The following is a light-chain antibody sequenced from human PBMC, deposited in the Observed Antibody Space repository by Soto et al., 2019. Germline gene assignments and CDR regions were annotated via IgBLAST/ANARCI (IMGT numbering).Light chain of an antibody. Sequence: DIQMTQSPFTLSASVGDRVTITCRASQSISRWLAWYQQKPGKAPKLLLYRASSLESGVPSRFGGSGYGTEFTRTISGLQSDDSATYYCQQYQTWTFGQGTKVEIK. CDR3: QQYQTWT. CDR1: QSISRW. CDR2: RAS. J-gene: IGKJ1*01. V-gene: IGKV1-5*03.